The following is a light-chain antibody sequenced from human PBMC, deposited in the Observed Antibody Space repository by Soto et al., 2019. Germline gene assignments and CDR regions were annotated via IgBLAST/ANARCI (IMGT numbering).Light chain of an antibody. CDR1: QSVSSSY. CDR2: GAS. Sequence: DIVLTQSPGTLSLSPGERATLSCRASQSVSSSYLAWYQQKPGQAPRLLIYGASSRATGIPDRFSGSGSGTAFTLTISRLEPEDVAVYYCQQYGSSPWTFGQGTKVEIK. V-gene: IGKV3-20*01. CDR3: QQYGSSPWT. J-gene: IGKJ1*01.